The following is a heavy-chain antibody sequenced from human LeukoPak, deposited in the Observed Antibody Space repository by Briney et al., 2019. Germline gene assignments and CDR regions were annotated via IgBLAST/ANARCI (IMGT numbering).Heavy chain of an antibody. V-gene: IGHV3-7*05. D-gene: IGHD6-13*01. CDR2: IKHDGSET. CDR3: ARRIAATGMKYFDY. J-gene: IGHJ4*02. Sequence: PGGSLRLSCAASGFTFSSCWRSWVRQAPGKGLEGVAKIKHDGSETNYVDSVKGRFTISRDNAKHSLYLKMTSLRAEETAMYYCARRIAATGMKYFDYWGQGTLVTVSS. CDR1: GFTFSSCW.